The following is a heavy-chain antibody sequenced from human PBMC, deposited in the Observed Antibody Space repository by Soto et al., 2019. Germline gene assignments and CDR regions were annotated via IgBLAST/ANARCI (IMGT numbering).Heavy chain of an antibody. Sequence: GGSLRLSCAASGFTFSSYAMSWVRQAPGKGLEWVSAISGSGGSTYYADSVKGRFTISRDNSKNTLYLQMNSLRAEDTAVYYCAKDRPAGWNYDWVYNWFDPWGQGTLVTVSS. CDR1: GFTFSSYA. D-gene: IGHD1-7*01. CDR2: ISGSGGST. CDR3: AKDRPAGWNYDWVYNWFDP. V-gene: IGHV3-23*01. J-gene: IGHJ5*02.